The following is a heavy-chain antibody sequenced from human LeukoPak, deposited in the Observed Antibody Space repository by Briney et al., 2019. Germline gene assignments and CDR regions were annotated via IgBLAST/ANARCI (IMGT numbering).Heavy chain of an antibody. D-gene: IGHD3-16*01. V-gene: IGHV3-7*01. CDR3: ARDNDRKDDS. J-gene: IGHJ5*02. CDR2: MNQDGSGK. Sequence: GGSLRLSCAASGFTFSNYWMTWVRQAPGKGLEWVANMNQDGSGKYYVDSVKGRFAISRDNAKNLLYLQMNNLRVEDTAVYYCARDNDRKDDSWGQGTLVTVSS. CDR1: GFTFSNYW.